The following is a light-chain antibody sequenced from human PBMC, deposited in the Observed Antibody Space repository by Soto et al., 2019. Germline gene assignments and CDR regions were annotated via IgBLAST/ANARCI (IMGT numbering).Light chain of an antibody. J-gene: IGKJ1*01. V-gene: IGKV1-5*03. CDR2: KAS. CDR1: QSISTW. CDR3: QQSYSTPWT. Sequence: DIQITQSPSTLSASVGYRFTTTCRASQSISTWLAWYQQKPGTAHKLMIYKASSLQSGVTSRFSGRGSGTDFTLTISSLQPEDFATYYCQQSYSTPWTFGQGTQGGSQ.